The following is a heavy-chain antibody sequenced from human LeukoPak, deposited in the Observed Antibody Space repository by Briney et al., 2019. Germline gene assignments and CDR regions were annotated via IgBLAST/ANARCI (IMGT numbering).Heavy chain of an antibody. CDR2: INHSGST. J-gene: IGHJ4*02. V-gene: IGHV4-34*01. Sequence: SETLSLTCAVYGGSFSGYYWSWIRQPPGKGLEWIREINHSGSTNYNPSLKSRVTISVDTSKNQFSLKLSSVTAADTAVYYCARGDDFWSVKDYWGQGTLVTVSS. CDR3: ARGDDFWSVKDY. CDR1: GGSFSGYY. D-gene: IGHD3-3*01.